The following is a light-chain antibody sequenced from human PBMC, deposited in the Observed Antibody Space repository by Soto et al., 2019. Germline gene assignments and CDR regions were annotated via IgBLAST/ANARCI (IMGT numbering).Light chain of an antibody. CDR1: QSVNSW. J-gene: IGKJ2*01. CDR2: KAS. Sequence: DIQMTQSRSTLSASVGDRVTITCRASQSVNSWLAWYQQKPGKAPKLLIYKASSLEIGVPSRFSGSGSGTEFTLTISSLQPDDFATYYCQQYHSYSYTFGQGTKLEIK. CDR3: QQYHSYSYT. V-gene: IGKV1-5*03.